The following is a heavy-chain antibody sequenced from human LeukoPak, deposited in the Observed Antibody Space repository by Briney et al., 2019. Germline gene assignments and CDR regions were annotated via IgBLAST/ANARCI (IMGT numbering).Heavy chain of an antibody. CDR2: INTNSGAT. Sequence: SVKVSCKASGYTFTGYYVHWVRQAPGQGLEWMGWINTNSGATNYAREFQGRVTMTRDTSISTAYMELNSLRSDDTALYYCTKPQPGAFEVWGQGTMVTVSS. V-gene: IGHV1-2*02. J-gene: IGHJ3*01. CDR3: TKPQPGAFEV. CDR1: GYTFTGYY. D-gene: IGHD2-2*01.